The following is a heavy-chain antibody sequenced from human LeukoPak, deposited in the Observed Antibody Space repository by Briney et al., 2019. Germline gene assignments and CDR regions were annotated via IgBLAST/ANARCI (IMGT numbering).Heavy chain of an antibody. V-gene: IGHV6-1*01. Sequence: SQTLSLTCAISGDSVSSNTATWNWIRPSPSRGLEWLGRTYYRSKWFYDYAVSVKSRITMNPDTSKNQFALQLSSVTPEDTAVYYCARVQAAASFDYWGQGTLVTVSS. CDR2: TYYRSKWFY. CDR1: GDSVSSNTAT. CDR3: ARVQAAASFDY. J-gene: IGHJ4*02. D-gene: IGHD6-13*01.